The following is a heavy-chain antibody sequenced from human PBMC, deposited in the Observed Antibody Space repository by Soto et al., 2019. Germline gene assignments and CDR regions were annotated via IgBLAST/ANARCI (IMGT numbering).Heavy chain of an antibody. CDR2: IYYSGST. J-gene: IGHJ4*02. CDR1: GGSISNYY. Sequence: SLTCTVSGGSISNYYWSWIRQPPGKGLEWIGYIYYSGSTNYNPSLKSRVTISVDTSKNQFSLKLSSVTAADTAGYYCARRWGTTFDYWGQGTLVTVSS. D-gene: IGHD3-16*01. CDR3: ARRWGTTFDY. V-gene: IGHV4-59*08.